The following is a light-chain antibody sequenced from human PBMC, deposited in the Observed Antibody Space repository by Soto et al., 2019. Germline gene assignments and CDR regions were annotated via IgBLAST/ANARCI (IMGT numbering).Light chain of an antibody. V-gene: IGLV1-51*01. CDR2: DND. Sequence: QSVLTQPPSVSAAPGQKVTISCSGSSFNIENNYVSWYQQLPGTAPKLLICDNDKRPSGIPDRFSGSKSGTSATLGITGLQTGDEADYYCGTWDSCLSAVLFGGGTKLTVL. J-gene: IGLJ2*01. CDR1: SFNIENNY. CDR3: GTWDSCLSAVL.